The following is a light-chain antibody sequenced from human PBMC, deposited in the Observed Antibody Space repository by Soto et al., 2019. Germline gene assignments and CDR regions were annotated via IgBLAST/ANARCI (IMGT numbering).Light chain of an antibody. CDR3: QQRLNWPPN. J-gene: IGKJ1*01. CDR2: DAS. CDR1: QSVTNY. V-gene: IGKV3-11*01. Sequence: EIFLTQSPDTLSLSPGERVTLSCRATQSVTNYIAWYQQRPGQAPRLLIYDASNRASGVPAKFSGSGSGTDFTLTISDLEPADFGLYYCQQRLNWPPNFGQGTKVDIK.